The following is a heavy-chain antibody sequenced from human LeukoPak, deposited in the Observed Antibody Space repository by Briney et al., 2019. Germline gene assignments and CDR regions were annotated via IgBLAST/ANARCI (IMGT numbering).Heavy chain of an antibody. CDR1: GFTFSSYA. Sequence: GGSLRLSCAASGFTFSSYAMHWVRQAPGKGLEWVAVISYDGSNKYYADSVKGRFTISRDNSKNTLYLQMNSLRAEDTAVYYCARGGRWGDYWGQGTLVTVSS. CDR2: ISYDGSNK. CDR3: ARGGRWGDY. J-gene: IGHJ4*02. D-gene: IGHD1-26*01. V-gene: IGHV3-30*04.